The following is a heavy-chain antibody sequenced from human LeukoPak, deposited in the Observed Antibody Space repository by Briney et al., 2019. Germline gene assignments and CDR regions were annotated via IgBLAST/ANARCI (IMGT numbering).Heavy chain of an antibody. V-gene: IGHV4-34*01. Sequence: SETLSLTCVMYGVSFTGYYWSWIRQSPGKGLEWLGEISPRGTKYNPSLKSRVTISLDTTKNQFSLILSSVTAADAAVYFCASDSYSSIVYFWSQGTLVTVSS. J-gene: IGHJ4*02. CDR2: ISPRGT. D-gene: IGHD6-13*01. CDR1: GVSFTGYY. CDR3: ASDSYSSIVYF.